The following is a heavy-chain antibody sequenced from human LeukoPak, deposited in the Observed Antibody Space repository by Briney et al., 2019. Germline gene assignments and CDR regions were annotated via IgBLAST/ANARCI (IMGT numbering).Heavy chain of an antibody. CDR1: GFTFSSYS. CDR2: ISSGSSYI. V-gene: IGHV3-21*01. CDR3: ARLRIEGYSYVRSPDAFDI. D-gene: IGHD5-18*01. Sequence: PGRSLRLSCAASGFTFSSYSMNWVRQAPGKGLEWVSSISSGSSYIYYADSVKGRFTISRDNAKNSLYLQMNSLRAEDTAVYYCARLRIEGYSYVRSPDAFDIWGQGTMVTVSS. J-gene: IGHJ3*02.